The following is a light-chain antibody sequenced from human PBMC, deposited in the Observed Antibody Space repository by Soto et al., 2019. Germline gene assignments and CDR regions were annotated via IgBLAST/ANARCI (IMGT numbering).Light chain of an antibody. J-gene: IGKJ1*01. V-gene: IGKV1-12*01. CDR3: LQVYSFPRT. CDR1: QDIGRR. Sequence: DIQMTQSPSAVSAFIGDVVTIACRASQDIGRRLAWFQQKPGKAPKYLSQAASSLQGGVPSTFSGSGSGTDFTLTSNTLHPEEFATYYCLQVYSFPRTFGQGTKLDIK. CDR2: AAS.